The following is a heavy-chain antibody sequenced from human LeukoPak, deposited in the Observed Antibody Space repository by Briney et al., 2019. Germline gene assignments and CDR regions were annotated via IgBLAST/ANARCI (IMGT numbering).Heavy chain of an antibody. CDR2: IYADGGT. D-gene: IGHD6-6*01. J-gene: IGHJ4*02. V-gene: IGHV3-53*01. CDR3: ARLAARPY. CDR1: GFTVSTNF. Sequence: PGRSLRLAWAVSGFTVSTNFMSWVRPAPGRGLDWVSIIYADGGTSYADSVKGRFTISRDNSKNTVYLQMSSLRAEDTAVYYCARLAARPYWGQGTLVTVSS.